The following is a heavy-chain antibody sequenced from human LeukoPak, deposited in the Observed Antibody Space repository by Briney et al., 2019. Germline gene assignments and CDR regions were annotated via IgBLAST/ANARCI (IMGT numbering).Heavy chain of an antibody. D-gene: IGHD5-24*01. V-gene: IGHV3-21*01. CDR2: ITSSSTYI. CDR3: ARGEEKATITGLDS. CDR1: GFTFSNYD. J-gene: IGHJ4*02. Sequence: GGSLRLSCAASGFTFSNYDMHWVRQAPGKGLEWVSAITSSSTYIYSADSMKGRFTISRDNAENSLYLQMHSLSAEDTAVYFCARGEEKATITGLDSWGQGTLVTVSS.